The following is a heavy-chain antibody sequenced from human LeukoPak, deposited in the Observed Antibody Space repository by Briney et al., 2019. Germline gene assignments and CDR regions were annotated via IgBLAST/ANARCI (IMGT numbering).Heavy chain of an antibody. CDR1: GFTRSSYA. Sequence: GGTLRLSCAASGFTRSSYAMSWVRQAPGKGLEWVSVISGIDGSTYYTDSVKGRFTISRDTSKNTLYLQMNSLRAEDTALYDCAKANVAMVRGVIDYWGQGTLVTVSS. CDR3: AKANVAMVRGVIDY. D-gene: IGHD3-10*01. V-gene: IGHV3-23*01. J-gene: IGHJ4*02. CDR2: ISGIDGST.